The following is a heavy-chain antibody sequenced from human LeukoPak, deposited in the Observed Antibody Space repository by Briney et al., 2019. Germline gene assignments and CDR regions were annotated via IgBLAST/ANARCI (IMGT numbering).Heavy chain of an antibody. CDR3: ARDRELLYFDY. V-gene: IGHV1-69*05. D-gene: IGHD1-26*01. CDR2: IIPIFGTA. Sequence: SVKVSCKASGGTFSSYAISWVRQAPGQGLEWMGRIIPIFGTANYAQKFQGRVTITTDESTSTAYMELSSLRSEDAAVYYCARDRELLYFDYWGQGTLVTVSS. CDR1: GGTFSSYA. J-gene: IGHJ4*02.